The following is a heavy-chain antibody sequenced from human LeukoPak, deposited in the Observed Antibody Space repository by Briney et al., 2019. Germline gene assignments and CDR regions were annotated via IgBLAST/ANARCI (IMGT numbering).Heavy chain of an antibody. V-gene: IGHV1-18*01. D-gene: IGHD5-18*01. CDR1: GYTFTSYG. CDR3: ARDFLAGGYSYGYDY. Sequence: GASVKVSCKASGYTFTSYGISWVRQAPGQGLEWMGWISAYNGNTNYAQKLQGRVTMTTHTSTSTAYMELRSLRSDDTAVYYCARDFLAGGYSYGYDYWGQGTLVTVSS. CDR2: ISAYNGNT. J-gene: IGHJ4*02.